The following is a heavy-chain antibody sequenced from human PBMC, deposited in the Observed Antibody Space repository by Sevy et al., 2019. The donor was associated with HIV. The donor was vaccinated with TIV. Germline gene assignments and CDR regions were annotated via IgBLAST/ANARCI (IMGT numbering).Heavy chain of an antibody. V-gene: IGHV1-69*06. CDR2: ITPMFGTA. D-gene: IGHD3-16*01. J-gene: IGHJ3*02. Sequence: ASVKVSCKASGGTFDTYSVSWLRQAPGQGPEWLGGITPMFGTANYKQNFQDRLTIAADKSTNTAYMELSSLTSEDSAVYYCAGDRDVTFGGGDAFDIWGQGTKVTVSS. CDR3: AGDRDVTFGGGDAFDI. CDR1: GGTFDTYS.